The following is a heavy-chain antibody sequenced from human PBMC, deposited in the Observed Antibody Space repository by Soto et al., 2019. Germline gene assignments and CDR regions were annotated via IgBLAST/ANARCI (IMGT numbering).Heavy chain of an antibody. V-gene: IGHV4-59*01. CDR2: IYYSGST. CDR3: ARGGETVWLNWFDP. CDR1: GGSINSYY. D-gene: IGHD3-16*01. J-gene: IGHJ5*02. Sequence: PSETLSLTCTVSGGSINSYYWSWIRQPPGKGLEWIGYIYYSGSTNYNPSLKSRVIISVDTSKNQFSLKLSSVTAADTAVYYCARGGETVWLNWFDPWGQGTLVTVSS.